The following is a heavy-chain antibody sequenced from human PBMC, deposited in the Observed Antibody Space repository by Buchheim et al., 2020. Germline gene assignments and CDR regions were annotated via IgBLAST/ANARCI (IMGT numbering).Heavy chain of an antibody. Sequence: QVQLVESGGGVVRPGRSLRLSCAAFGFTFSSYDVHWVRQGPGKGLEWLAVTSTDGNSYSHADSVLGRFTISKDNFRNTRYLQRNGLRGEDTAVYYWAKDLLLGRPDYLDHWGQGTL. CDR3: AKDLLLGRPDYLDH. D-gene: IGHD3-10*01. J-gene: IGHJ4*02. CDR2: TSTDGNSY. CDR1: GFTFSSYD. V-gene: IGHV3-30-3*01.